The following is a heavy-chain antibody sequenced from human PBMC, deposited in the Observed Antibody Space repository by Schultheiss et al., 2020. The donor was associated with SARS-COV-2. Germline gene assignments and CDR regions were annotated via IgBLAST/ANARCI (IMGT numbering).Heavy chain of an antibody. D-gene: IGHD6-13*01. CDR1: GFTFSSYD. J-gene: IGHJ5*02. CDR3: AKDRLPKQQLVRDWFDP. V-gene: IGHV3-7*03. CDR2: IKQDGSEK. Sequence: GGSLRLSCAASGFTFSSYDMSWVRQAPGKGLEWVANIKQDGSEKYYVDSVKGRFTISRDNAKNSLYLQMNSLRAEDTALYYCAKDRLPKQQLVRDWFDPWGQGTLVTVSS.